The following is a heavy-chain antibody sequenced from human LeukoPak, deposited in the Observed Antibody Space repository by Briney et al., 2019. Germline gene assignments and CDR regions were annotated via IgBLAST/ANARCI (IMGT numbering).Heavy chain of an antibody. D-gene: IGHD6-19*01. CDR3: VKNDGWFHLAQ. CDR1: GFPVDSNY. V-gene: IGHV3-53*03. J-gene: IGHJ4*02. Sequence: GGSLRLSCAASGFPVDSNYMSWVRQPPGKGREWVSVIYSGDRTDYAGSVKGRFTISRDNTNNALYLQMNSLRVEDTAVYYCVKNDGWFHLAQWGQGTLVTVSS. CDR2: IYSGDRT.